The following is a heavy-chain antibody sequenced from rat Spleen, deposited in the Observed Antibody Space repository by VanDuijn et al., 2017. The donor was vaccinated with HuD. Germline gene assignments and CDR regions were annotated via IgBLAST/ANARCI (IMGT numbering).Heavy chain of an antibody. D-gene: IGHD1-10*01. CDR3: TREEDNSFYFDY. Sequence: QVQLKESGPGLVQPSQTLSLTCTVSGFSLTSNGVNWVRQPPGKGLEWIATISSGAYTYYNSALKSRLTFSRDTSKSQVFLKINSLQTEDIATYYCTREEDNSFYFDYWGQGVMVTVSS. J-gene: IGHJ2*01. V-gene: IGHV2S12*01. CDR1: GFSLTSNG. CDR2: ISSGAYT.